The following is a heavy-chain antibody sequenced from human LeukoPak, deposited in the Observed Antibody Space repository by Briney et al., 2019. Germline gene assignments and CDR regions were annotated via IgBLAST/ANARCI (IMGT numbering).Heavy chain of an antibody. CDR3: ARDNEVAARSFDY. D-gene: IGHD6-6*01. V-gene: IGHV4-39*07. J-gene: IGHJ4*02. CDR2: IYYSGST. CDR1: GDSISSSSYY. Sequence: PSETLSLTCTVSGDSISSSSYYWGWIRQPPGKGLEWIGSIYYSGSTSYNPSLKSRVTISLDTSKNQFSLKLTSVTAADTAVYYCARDNEVAARSFDYWGQGTLVTVSS.